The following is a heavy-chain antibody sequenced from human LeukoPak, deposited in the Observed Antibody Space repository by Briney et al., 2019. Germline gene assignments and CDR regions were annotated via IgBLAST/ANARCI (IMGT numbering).Heavy chain of an antibody. J-gene: IGHJ4*02. CDR1: GFTFRNYA. V-gene: IGHV3-23*01. Sequence: PGGSLRLSCAASGFTFRNYAMSWVRQAPGKGLEWVSAISGSGGSTYYADSVKGRFTISRDNSKNTLYLQMNSLRAEDTAVYYCAKHPYDYVWGSYRSRFDYWGQGTLVTVSS. D-gene: IGHD3-16*02. CDR2: ISGSGGST. CDR3: AKHPYDYVWGSYRSRFDY.